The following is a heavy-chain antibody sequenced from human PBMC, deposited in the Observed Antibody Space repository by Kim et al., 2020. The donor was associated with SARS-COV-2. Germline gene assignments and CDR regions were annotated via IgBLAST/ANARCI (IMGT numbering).Heavy chain of an antibody. J-gene: IGHJ3*02. CDR2: ISYDGSNK. CDR1: GFTFSSYA. V-gene: IGHV3-30*04. D-gene: IGHD3-10*01. Sequence: GGSLRLSCAASGFTFSSYAMHWVRQAPGKGLEWVAVISYDGSNKYYADSVKGRFTISRENSKNTLYLQMNSLRAEDTAVYYCARDQGYTYYYGSGPDAFDIWGQGTMVTVSS. CDR3: ARDQGYTYYYGSGPDAFDI.